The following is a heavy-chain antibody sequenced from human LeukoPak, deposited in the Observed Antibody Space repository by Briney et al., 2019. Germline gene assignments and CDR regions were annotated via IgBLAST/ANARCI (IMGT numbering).Heavy chain of an antibody. J-gene: IGHJ4*02. D-gene: IGHD6-13*01. CDR3: AKGARYSSSETNFDY. V-gene: IGHV3-7*03. Sequence: ESGGSLRLSCAASGFIFRNYWMSWVRQAPGKGLEWVANIKEDGSEKYYVESVKGRFTISRDNAKNSLYLQMSSLRAEDTAVYYCAKGARYSSSETNFDYWGQGTLVTVSS. CDR2: IKEDGSEK. CDR1: GFIFRNYW.